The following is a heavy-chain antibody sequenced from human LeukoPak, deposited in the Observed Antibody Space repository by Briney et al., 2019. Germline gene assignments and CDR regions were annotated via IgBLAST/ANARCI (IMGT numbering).Heavy chain of an antibody. D-gene: IGHD4-17*01. CDR1: GFTFSTHA. J-gene: IGHJ5*02. CDR3: VKSDRPDYADFGLGS. CDR2: ISSNGGST. Sequence: GGSLRLSCSASGFTFSTHAMYWVRQAPGKGLEYGSGISSNGGSTNYADSVKGRFTISRDNSKNTLYLQMSSLRAEDTAVYYCVKSDRPDYADFGLGSWGQGTLVTVSS. V-gene: IGHV3-64D*06.